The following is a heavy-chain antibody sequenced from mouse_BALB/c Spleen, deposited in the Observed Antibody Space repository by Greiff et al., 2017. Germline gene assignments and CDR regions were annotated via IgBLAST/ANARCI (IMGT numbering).Heavy chain of an antibody. J-gene: IGHJ4*01. CDR1: GFTFSSFG. CDR3: ARLRRPYYAMDY. V-gene: IGHV5-17*02. D-gene: IGHD2-12*01. Sequence: EVKLMESGGGLVQPGGSRKLSCAASGFTFSSFGMHWVRQAPEKGLEWVAYISSGSSTIYYADTVKGRFTISRDNPKNTLFLQMTSLRSEDTAMYYCARLRRPYYAMDYWGQGTSVTVSS. CDR2: ISSGSSTI.